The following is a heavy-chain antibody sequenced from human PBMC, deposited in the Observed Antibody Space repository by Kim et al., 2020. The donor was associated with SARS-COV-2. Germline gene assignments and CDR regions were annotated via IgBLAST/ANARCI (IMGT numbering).Heavy chain of an antibody. CDR1: GFTFSDSP. CDR2: IRSKANSYAT. Sequence: GGSLRLSCAASGFTFSDSPMHWVRQASGKGLEWVGRIRSKANSYATAYAASVRGRFIISRDDSKNTAYMQMNSLKTEATAVYYCTRIPGTPVAFWAAFD. J-gene: IGHJ3*02. V-gene: IGHV3-73*01. CDR3: TRIPGTPVAFWAAFD. D-gene: IGHD1-1*01.